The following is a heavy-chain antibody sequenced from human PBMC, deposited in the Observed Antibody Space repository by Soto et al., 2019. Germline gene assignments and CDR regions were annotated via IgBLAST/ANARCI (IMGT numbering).Heavy chain of an antibody. V-gene: IGHV4-61*01. Sequence: SETLSLTCTVSGGSVSSGSYYWSWIRQPPGKGLEWIGYIYYSGSTNYNPSLKGRFDISRDNVKNVLYLQMNSLRAEDTAFYYCARDSGYDYTGYSDYWGQGSQVTVSS. CDR3: ARDSGYDYTGYSDY. CDR1: GGSVSSGSYY. CDR2: IYYSGST. J-gene: IGHJ4*02. D-gene: IGHD5-12*01.